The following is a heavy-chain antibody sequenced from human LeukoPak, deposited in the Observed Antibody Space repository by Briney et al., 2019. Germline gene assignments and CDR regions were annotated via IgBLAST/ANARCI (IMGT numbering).Heavy chain of an antibody. Sequence: PGGSLRLSCAASGFTFSSYAMHWVRQAPGKGLEWVAVISYDGSNKYYADSVKGRFTISRDNSKNTLYLQMNSLRAEDTAVYYCARGITIFGVVVYWGQGTLVTVSS. CDR1: GFTFSSYA. V-gene: IGHV3-30*04. CDR3: ARGITIFGVVVY. J-gene: IGHJ4*02. D-gene: IGHD3-3*01. CDR2: ISYDGSNK.